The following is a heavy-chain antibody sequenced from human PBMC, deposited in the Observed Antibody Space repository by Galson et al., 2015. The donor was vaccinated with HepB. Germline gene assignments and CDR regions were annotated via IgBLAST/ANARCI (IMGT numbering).Heavy chain of an antibody. V-gene: IGHV1-18*01. D-gene: IGHD1-26*01. CDR2: IHSYSGTT. CDR3: VRTIVGGFDY. CDR1: GYTFSSYG. Sequence: SVKVSCKASGYTFSSYGISWVRQAPVQGLEWMGWIHSYSGTTKYAQNFQGRVTLTTDTTTTTVSMELGTLRSDDTAVYYCVRTIVGGFDYWGQGTLVTVS. J-gene: IGHJ4*02.